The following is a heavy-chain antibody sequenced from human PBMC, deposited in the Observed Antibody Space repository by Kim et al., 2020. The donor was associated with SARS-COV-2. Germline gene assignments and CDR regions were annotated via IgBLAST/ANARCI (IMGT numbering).Heavy chain of an antibody. CDR3: ARGTVTYAFDI. V-gene: IGHV4-34*01. J-gene: IGHJ3*02. Sequence: SETLSLTCAVYGGSFSGYYWSWIRQPPGKGLEWIGEINHSGSTNYNPSLKSRVTISVDTSKNQFSLKLSSVTAEDTAVYYCARGTVTYAFDIWGQGTMVTVSS. CDR1: GGSFSGYY. CDR2: INHSGST. D-gene: IGHD4-17*01.